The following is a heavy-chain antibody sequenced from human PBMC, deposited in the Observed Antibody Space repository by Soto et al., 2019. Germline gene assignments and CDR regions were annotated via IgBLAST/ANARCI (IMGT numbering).Heavy chain of an antibody. Sequence: ASVKVSCKASGYTFTSYAMHWVRQAPGQRLEWMGWINAGNGNTKYSQKFQGRVTITRDTSASTAYMELSSLRSEDTAVYYCARDPSRPAVTIFGVVPPGGFAPWGQGSLVTVSS. V-gene: IGHV1-3*01. CDR3: ARDPSRPAVTIFGVVPPGGFAP. CDR1: GYTFTSYA. D-gene: IGHD3-3*01. J-gene: IGHJ5*02. CDR2: INAGNGNT.